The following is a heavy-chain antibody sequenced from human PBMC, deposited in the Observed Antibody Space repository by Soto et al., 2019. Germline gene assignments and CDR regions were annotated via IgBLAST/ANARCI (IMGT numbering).Heavy chain of an antibody. Sequence: EAQLVESGGGLVQPGGSLRLSCAASGFAFTTYWMGWVRQAPGRGLECLANIAQDGSQTYYVGSVKGRFTISRDNAKNSLYLQMNSLRAEDTAVYYCATMRRGRPDDYWGLGTLVTVSS. J-gene: IGHJ4*02. D-gene: IGHD2-2*01. CDR2: IAQDGSQT. CDR3: ATMRRGRPDDY. V-gene: IGHV3-7*01. CDR1: GFAFTTYW.